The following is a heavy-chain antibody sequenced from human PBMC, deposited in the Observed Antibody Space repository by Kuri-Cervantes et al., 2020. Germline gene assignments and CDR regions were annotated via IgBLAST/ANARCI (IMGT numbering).Heavy chain of an antibody. Sequence: SETLSLTCTVSGGSISSGSYYWSWICQPPGKGLEWIGEINHSGSTNYNPSLKSRVTISVDTSKNQFSLKLSSVTAADTAVYYCAREMTTVTTTLDYWGQGTLVTVSS. V-gene: IGHV4-39*07. J-gene: IGHJ4*02. CDR2: INHSGST. CDR1: GGSISSGSYY. D-gene: IGHD4-17*01. CDR3: AREMTTVTTTLDY.